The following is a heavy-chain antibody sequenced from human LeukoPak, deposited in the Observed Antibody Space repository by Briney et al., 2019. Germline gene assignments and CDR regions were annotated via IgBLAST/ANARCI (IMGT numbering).Heavy chain of an antibody. CDR3: ARVKKFADYVDY. Sequence: GGSLRLSCAASGFIFSDSDMSWIRQAPGKGLEWISYISSSGSTIYYADSVKGRFTISRDNAKSSLYLQMNSQRAEDTAVYYCARVKKFADYVDYWGQGTLVTVSS. CDR2: ISSSGSTI. V-gene: IGHV3-11*04. J-gene: IGHJ4*02. D-gene: IGHD3-10*01. CDR1: GFIFSDSD.